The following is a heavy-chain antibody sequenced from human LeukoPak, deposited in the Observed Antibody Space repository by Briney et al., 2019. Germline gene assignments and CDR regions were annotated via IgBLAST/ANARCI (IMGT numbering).Heavy chain of an antibody. J-gene: IGHJ4*02. CDR3: ARESGYGDYGY. Sequence: GGSLRLSCAASGFTVSSNYMSWVRQAPGKGLEWVSVIYSGGSTYYADSVKGRFTISRDNAKNSLYLQMNSLRAEDTAVYYCARESGYGDYGYWGQGTLVTVSS. D-gene: IGHD4-17*01. V-gene: IGHV3-53*01. CDR1: GFTVSSNY. CDR2: IYSGGST.